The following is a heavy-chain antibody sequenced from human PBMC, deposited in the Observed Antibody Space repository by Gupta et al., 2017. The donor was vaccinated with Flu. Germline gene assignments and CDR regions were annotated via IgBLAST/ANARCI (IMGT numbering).Heavy chain of an antibody. CDR3: ARQSVAGAIRKYYFDY. J-gene: IGHJ4*02. D-gene: IGHD6-19*01. CDR1: GCSISSSSSY. Sequence: QLQLQESGPALVNPSVPLSLTCTVAGCSISSSSSYWGGIRQPPGKGLEWIVSIYYSGSTYYTPSLKSRVTISVDTSKNQFSLKLSSVTAADTAVYYCARQSVAGAIRKYYFDYWGQGTMVTVSS. CDR2: IYYSGST. V-gene: IGHV4-39*01.